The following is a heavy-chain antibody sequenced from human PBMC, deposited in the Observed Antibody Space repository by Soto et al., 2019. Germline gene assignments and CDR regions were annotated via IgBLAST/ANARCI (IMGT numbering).Heavy chain of an antibody. CDR3: ARQGSRAFDI. CDR2: IYYSGSA. D-gene: IGHD2-15*01. Sequence: SETLSLTCTVSGGSISTSVYYWGWIRQPPGRGLEWMANIYYSGSAYYNPSLKSRVSTSVDTSKNQFSLKLRSVTAADTAVYYCARQGSRAFDIWGQGTMVTVSS. J-gene: IGHJ3*02. V-gene: IGHV4-39*01. CDR1: GGSISTSVYY.